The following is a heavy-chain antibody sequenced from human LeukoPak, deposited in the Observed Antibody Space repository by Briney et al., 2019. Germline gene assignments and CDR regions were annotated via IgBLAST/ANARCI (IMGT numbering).Heavy chain of an antibody. CDR3: AKGGSVLPELIDY. D-gene: IGHD3-10*01. V-gene: IGHV3-43D*03. Sequence: GGSLRLSCAASGFTLDHHAMHWVRQVPGKGLEWVSLISWDGSTTYYAGSVKGRFTISRDNSKDSLYLQMNSLRPEDTALYYCAKGGSVLPELIDYWGQGTLVTVSS. CDR1: GFTLDHHA. CDR2: ISWDGSTT. J-gene: IGHJ4*02.